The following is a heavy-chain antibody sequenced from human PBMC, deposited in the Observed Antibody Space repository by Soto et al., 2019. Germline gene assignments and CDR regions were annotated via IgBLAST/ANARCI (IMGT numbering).Heavy chain of an antibody. D-gene: IGHD3-3*01. CDR3: ARGRTYYDLWSGHYTVTNDAFDC. Sequence: QVQLQQWGAGLLKPSETLSLTCAVYGGPFRGYYWSWVRQPPGKGVSWIGEINHSGGTDYNSSLTRRVTSSTDTSKSQFSLNLSSVTAADTAVYYCARGRTYYDLWSGHYTVTNDAFDCWGQGQMVTVSS. CDR2: INHSGGT. V-gene: IGHV4-34*01. CDR1: GGPFRGYY. J-gene: IGHJ3*01.